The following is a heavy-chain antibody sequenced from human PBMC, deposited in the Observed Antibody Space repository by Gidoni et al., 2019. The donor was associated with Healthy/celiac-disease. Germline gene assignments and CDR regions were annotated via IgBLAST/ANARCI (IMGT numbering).Heavy chain of an antibody. CDR3: ARDHTYYYGSGSYPSAFDI. V-gene: IGHV3-21*01. Sequence: EVQLVESGGGLVKPGGSLRLSCAASGFTFSSYSMNWVRQAPGKGLEWVSSISSSSSYIYYADSVKGRFTISRDNAKNSLYLQMNSLRAEDTAVYYCARDHTYYYGSGSYPSAFDIWGQGTMVTVSS. CDR2: ISSSSSYI. CDR1: GFTFSSYS. J-gene: IGHJ3*02. D-gene: IGHD3-10*01.